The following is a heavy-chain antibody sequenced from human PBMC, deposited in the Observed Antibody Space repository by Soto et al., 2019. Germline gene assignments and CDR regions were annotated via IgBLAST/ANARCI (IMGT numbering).Heavy chain of an antibody. V-gene: IGHV4-59*02. J-gene: IGHJ4*02. D-gene: IGHD3-10*01. Sequence: PSETLSLTCAASGESVIDYYWRWIRQPPGKGLEWIGHIYYTGSTNYNPSLRSRVTMSQDTSKNQFYLKLASVTAADTAVYYCARSGYYGFVYWGQGAMVTVSS. CDR1: GESVIDYY. CDR2: IYYTGST. CDR3: ARSGYYGFVY.